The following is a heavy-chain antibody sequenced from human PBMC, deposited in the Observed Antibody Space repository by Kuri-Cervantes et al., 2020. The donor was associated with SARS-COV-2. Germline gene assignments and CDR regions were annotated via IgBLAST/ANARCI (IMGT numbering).Heavy chain of an antibody. Sequence: SETLSLTCTVSGGSISSYYWGWIRQLPGKGLEWSGEVNHSGSTNYNPTLKSRVTISVDTSKNQFSLKLSSVTAADTAVYYCARGFISARPSNRDGFDIWGQGTMVTVSS. CDR3: ARGFISARPSNRDGFDI. J-gene: IGHJ3*02. CDR1: GGSISSYY. CDR2: VNHSGST. V-gene: IGHV4-34*01. D-gene: IGHD6-6*01.